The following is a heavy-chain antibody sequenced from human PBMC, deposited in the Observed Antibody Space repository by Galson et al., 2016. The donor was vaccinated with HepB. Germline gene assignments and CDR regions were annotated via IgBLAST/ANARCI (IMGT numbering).Heavy chain of an antibody. V-gene: IGHV1-2*02. CDR3: ARVSGYTSGWYPY. Sequence: SVKVSCKASGYTFTSFYIHWVRQAPGQGLEWMGSINPNSGGTDYAQEFQGRVSMTRDTSISTAYMELSRLRSDDTAIYYCARVSGYTSGWYPYWGQGTLVTVSS. CDR2: INPNSGGT. J-gene: IGHJ4*02. D-gene: IGHD6-19*01. CDR1: GYTFTSFY.